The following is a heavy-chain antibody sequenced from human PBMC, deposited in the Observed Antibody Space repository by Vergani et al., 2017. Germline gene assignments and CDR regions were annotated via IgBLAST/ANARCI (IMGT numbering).Heavy chain of an antibody. CDR3: ARGRKSKGIRGFYYYMDV. V-gene: IGHV1-8*01. Sequence: QVQLVQSGAEVKKPGASVKVSCKASGYTFTSYDINWVRQAPGQGLEWMGWMNPNSGNPGYAQKFQGRVTMTRNTSISTAYMELSSLRSEDTAVYYCARGRKSKGIRGFYYYMDVWGKGTTVTVSS. CDR1: GYTFTSYD. J-gene: IGHJ6*03. D-gene: IGHD1-14*01. CDR2: MNPNSGNP.